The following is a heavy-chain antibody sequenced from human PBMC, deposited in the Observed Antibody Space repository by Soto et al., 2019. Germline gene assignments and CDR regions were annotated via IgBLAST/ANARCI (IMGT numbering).Heavy chain of an antibody. CDR2: ISGSGGSE. D-gene: IGHD3-16*01. CDR3: AISQDRGGRTTFIY. CDR1: GFTFTSYA. V-gene: IGHV3-23*01. J-gene: IGHJ4*02. Sequence: SGGSLRLSCAVSGFTFTSYAMTWVRQAPGKGLEWVSAISGSGGSEFYADSVKGRFTISRDNAENSLYLQMNSLRAEDTALYYCAISQDRGGRTTFIYWGQGTQVTVSS.